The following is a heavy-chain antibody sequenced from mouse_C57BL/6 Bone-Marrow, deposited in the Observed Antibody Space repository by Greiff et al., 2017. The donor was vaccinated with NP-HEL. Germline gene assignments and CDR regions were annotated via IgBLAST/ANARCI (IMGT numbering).Heavy chain of an antibody. CDR3: ARGGTGDY. Sequence: EVQLVESGGDLVKPGGSLKLSCAASGFTFSSYGMSWVRQTPDKRLEWVATISSGGSYTYYPDSVKGRFTISRDNAKNTLYLQVSSLKSEDTAMYYCARGGTGDYWGQGTTLTVSS. J-gene: IGHJ2*01. V-gene: IGHV5-6*01. CDR1: GFTFSSYG. CDR2: ISSGGSYT. D-gene: IGHD3-3*01.